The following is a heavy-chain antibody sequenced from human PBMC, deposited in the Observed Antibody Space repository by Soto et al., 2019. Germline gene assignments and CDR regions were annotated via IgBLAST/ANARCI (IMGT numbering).Heavy chain of an antibody. D-gene: IGHD6-6*01. Sequence: PGGSLRLSCAASGFTFDDYAMHWVRQAPGKGLEWVSGISWNSGSIGYADSVKGRFTISRDNAKNSLYLQMNSLRAEDTALYYCAKDRTIAADYYFDYWGQGTLVTVSS. V-gene: IGHV3-9*01. J-gene: IGHJ4*02. CDR3: AKDRTIAADYYFDY. CDR1: GFTFDDYA. CDR2: ISWNSGSI.